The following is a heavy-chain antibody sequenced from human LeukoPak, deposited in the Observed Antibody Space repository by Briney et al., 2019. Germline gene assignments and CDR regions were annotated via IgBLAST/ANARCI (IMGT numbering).Heavy chain of an antibody. V-gene: IGHV3-74*01. CDR2: INPEETTT. CDR3: ARGGLEPVDY. CDR1: GFTFGTFW. Sequence: GGSLRLSCAASGFTFGTFWMHWVRQAPGKELVWVSRINPEETTTNYADAVKGRFTISRDNAKNALYLQMNSLRAEDTAVYYCARGGLEPVDYWGQGTLVTVSS. D-gene: IGHD1-14*01. J-gene: IGHJ4*02.